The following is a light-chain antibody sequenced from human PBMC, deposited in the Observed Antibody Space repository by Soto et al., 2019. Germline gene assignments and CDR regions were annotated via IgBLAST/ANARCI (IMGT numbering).Light chain of an antibody. CDR3: QQSASMPIT. Sequence: DIQMTQSPSSLSASVGDRVTITCRASQTISSYLNWYQQTPGKAPKFLIYAASSLQSGVPLRFSGRGSGTDFTPTISSLQPEDFGTYYCQQSASMPITFGQGTRLEIK. J-gene: IGKJ5*01. CDR1: QTISSY. V-gene: IGKV1-39*01. CDR2: AAS.